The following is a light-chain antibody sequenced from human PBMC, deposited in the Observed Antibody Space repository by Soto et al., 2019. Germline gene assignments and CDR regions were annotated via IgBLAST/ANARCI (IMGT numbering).Light chain of an antibody. CDR3: QQRSNWPYT. CDR2: DAS. CDR1: QSVNNY. V-gene: IGKV3-11*01. J-gene: IGKJ2*01. Sequence: IILTQSPATLSLSPGERATLSCRASQSVNNYLVWYQQKPGQAPRHLIYDASKRATGIPARFSGSGSGTDFTLTISSLEPEDFAVYYCQQRSNWPYTFGQGTKLEIK.